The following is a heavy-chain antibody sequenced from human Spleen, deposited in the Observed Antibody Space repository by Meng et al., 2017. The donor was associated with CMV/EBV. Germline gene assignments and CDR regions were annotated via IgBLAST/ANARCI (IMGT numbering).Heavy chain of an antibody. CDR3: ARGVLRSWFDP. V-gene: IGHV1-69*04. J-gene: IGHJ5*02. CDR2: ITPVLNTI. CDR1: GYTFINYG. D-gene: IGHD4/OR15-4a*01. Sequence: SVKVSCKASGYTFINYGISWVRQAPGQGLEWMGRITPVLNTINYAQKFQGRVTFSADTSTTTAYMELSRLTSEDTAIYYCARGVLRSWFDPWGQGTLVTVSS.